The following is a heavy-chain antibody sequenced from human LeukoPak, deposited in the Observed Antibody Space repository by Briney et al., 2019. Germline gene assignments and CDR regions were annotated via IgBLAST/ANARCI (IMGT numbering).Heavy chain of an antibody. D-gene: IGHD3-10*01. V-gene: IGHV4-59*02. CDR3: ARGGYYGSGNDFRFDP. Sequence: PSETLSLTCTVSGVSVSSDHWTWIRQPPGKGLEWLGKIDYPGSTNYNPSLKSRVTISMDTSKNQVSLKLTSVTAADTAIYYCARGGYYGSGNDFRFDPWGQGTLVTVSS. J-gene: IGHJ5*02. CDR2: IDYPGST. CDR1: GVSVSSDH.